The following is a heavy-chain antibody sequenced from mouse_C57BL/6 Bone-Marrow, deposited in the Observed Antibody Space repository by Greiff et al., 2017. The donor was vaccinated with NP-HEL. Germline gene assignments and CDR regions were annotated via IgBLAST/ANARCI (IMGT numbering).Heavy chain of an antibody. CDR1: GFTFSDYY. D-gene: IGHD3-2*02. CDR2: ISNGGGST. Sequence: EVKLLESGGGLVQPGGSLKLSCAASGFTFSDYYMYWVRQTPEKRLEWVAYISNGGGSTYYPDTVKGRITIARDNAKNTLYLQLSRLNSEDTAMYYCARRLRLLYYAMDYWGQGTSVTVSS. J-gene: IGHJ4*01. V-gene: IGHV5-12*01. CDR3: ARRLRLLYYAMDY.